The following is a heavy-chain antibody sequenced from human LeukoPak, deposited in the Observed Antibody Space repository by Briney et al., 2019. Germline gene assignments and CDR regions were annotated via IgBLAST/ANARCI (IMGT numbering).Heavy chain of an antibody. V-gene: IGHV4-39*01. CDR1: GGSISSSSYY. J-gene: IGHJ4*02. CDR2: IYYSGST. D-gene: IGHD5-24*01. CDR3: AVGRDGYKHIFDY. Sequence: SETLSLTCTVSGGSISSSSYYWGWIRQPPGKGLEWIGSIYYSGSTYYNPSLKSRVTISVDTSKNQFSLKLSSVTAADTAVYYCAVGRDGYKHIFDYWGQGTLVTVSS.